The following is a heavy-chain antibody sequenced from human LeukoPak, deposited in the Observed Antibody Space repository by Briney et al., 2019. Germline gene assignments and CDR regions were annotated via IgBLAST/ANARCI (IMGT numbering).Heavy chain of an antibody. D-gene: IGHD3-22*01. V-gene: IGHV4-59*01. CDR2: IYYSGST. Sequence: SETLSLTCTVSGGSISSYYWSWIRQPPGKGLEWIGYIYYSGSTNYNPSLKSRVTISVDTSKNQFSLKLSSVTAADTAVYYCARSRTYYYDSSGNRYHYYGMDVWGQGTTVTVSS. J-gene: IGHJ6*02. CDR3: ARSRTYYYDSSGNRYHYYGMDV. CDR1: GGSISSYY.